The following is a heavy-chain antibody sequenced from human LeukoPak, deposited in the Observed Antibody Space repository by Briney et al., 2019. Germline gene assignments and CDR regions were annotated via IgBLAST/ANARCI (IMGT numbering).Heavy chain of an antibody. D-gene: IGHD1-26*01. J-gene: IGHJ4*02. CDR1: GFTFSSYS. CDR3: ARAYSGSYFDY. V-gene: IGHV3-48*01. CDR2: ISSSSSTI. Sequence: PGGSLRLSCAASGFTFSSYSMNWVRQAPGKGLEWVSYISSSSSTIYYADSVKGRFTISRDNAKNSLYLQMNSLRAGDTAVYYCARAYSGSYFDYWGQGTLVTVSS.